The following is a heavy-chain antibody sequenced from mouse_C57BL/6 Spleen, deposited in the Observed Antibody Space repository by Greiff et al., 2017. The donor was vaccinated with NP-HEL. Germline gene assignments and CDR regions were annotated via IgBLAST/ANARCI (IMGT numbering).Heavy chain of an antibody. CDR3: AREGEFAY. V-gene: IGHV1-80*01. CDR1: GYAFSSYW. Sequence: QVQLQQSGAELVKPGASVEISCKASGYAFSSYWMNWVKQRPGTGLEWIGQIYPGDGDTNYNGKFKGKATLTADKSSSTAYMQLSSLTSEDAAVYFCAREGEFAYWGQGTLVTVSA. CDR2: IYPGDGDT. J-gene: IGHJ3*01.